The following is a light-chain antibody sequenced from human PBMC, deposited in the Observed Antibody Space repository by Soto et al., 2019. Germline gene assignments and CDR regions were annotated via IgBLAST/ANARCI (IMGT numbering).Light chain of an antibody. CDR1: TSDVGGFDF. V-gene: IGLV2-14*01. CDR2: AVT. CDR3: SSFASISTRV. Sequence: QSVLTQPASVSGSPGQSITISCTGTTSDVGGFDFVSWYQQHEGEAPKLIVYAVTKRPSGVSSRFSHSTSGNTASLSISGLQPEAEADYYCSSFASISTRVFGGGTKLTVL. J-gene: IGLJ2*01.